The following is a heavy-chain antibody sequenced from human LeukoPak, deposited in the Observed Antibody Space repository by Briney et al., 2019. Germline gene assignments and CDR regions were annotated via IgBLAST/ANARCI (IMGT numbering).Heavy chain of an antibody. CDR2: IKQDGSEK. Sequence: GGSLRLSCAASGFTFSSYWMNWVRQAPGKGLEWVANIKQDGSEKYYVDSVKGRFTISRDNAKNSLYLQMNSLRAEDTAVYYVARDRRGGSGWYYFDYWGQGTLVTVSS. D-gene: IGHD6-19*01. CDR3: ARDRRGGSGWYYFDY. CDR1: GFTFSSYW. J-gene: IGHJ4*02. V-gene: IGHV3-7*01.